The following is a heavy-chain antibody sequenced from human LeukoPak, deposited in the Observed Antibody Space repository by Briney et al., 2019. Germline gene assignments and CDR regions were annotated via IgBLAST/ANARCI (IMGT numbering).Heavy chain of an antibody. V-gene: IGHV3-53*01. Sequence: QPGGSLRLSCAASGFTVSSNYMSWVRQAPGKGLEWVSVIYSGGSTYYSDSVKGRFTISRDTAKNSLYLQMNSLRAEDTAVYYCAREGSMLRGVSAFDIWGQGTMVTVSS. CDR3: AREGSMLRGVSAFDI. CDR1: GFTVSSNY. D-gene: IGHD3-10*01. CDR2: IYSGGST. J-gene: IGHJ3*02.